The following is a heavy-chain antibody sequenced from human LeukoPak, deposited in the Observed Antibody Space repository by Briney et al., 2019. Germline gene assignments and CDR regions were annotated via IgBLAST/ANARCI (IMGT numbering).Heavy chain of an antibody. CDR1: GFTFSTYN. Sequence: GGSLRLSCSASGFTFSTYNMNWVRQAPGKGLEWVSFIGTSSGAIYYADSVKGRFTISRDNAKKSLYLQMNSLRDEYTAVYYCARNLDSWGQGALVTVSS. V-gene: IGHV3-48*02. J-gene: IGHJ5*01. CDR2: IGTSSGAI. CDR3: ARNLDS.